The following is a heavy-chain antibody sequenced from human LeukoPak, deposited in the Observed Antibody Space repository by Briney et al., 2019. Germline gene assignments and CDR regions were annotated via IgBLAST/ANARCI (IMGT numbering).Heavy chain of an antibody. CDR2: ISGSGGST. CDR1: GFTFSSYV. CDR3: AKLKGYYDILTGYPRGYFDY. V-gene: IGHV3-23*01. Sequence: PGGSLRLSCAASGFTFSSYVMSWVRQAPGKGLEWVSAISGSGGSTYYADSVKGRFTISRDNYKNTLYLQMNSLRAEDTAVYYCAKLKGYYDILTGYPRGYFDYWGQGTLVTVSS. J-gene: IGHJ4*02. D-gene: IGHD3-9*01.